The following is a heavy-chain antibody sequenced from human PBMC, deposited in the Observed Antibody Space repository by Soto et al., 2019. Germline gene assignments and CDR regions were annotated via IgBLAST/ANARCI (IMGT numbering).Heavy chain of an antibody. Sequence: QVQLQQWGAGLLKPSETLSLTCAVYGGSFSGYYWNWIRQPTGKGLEWIGEINNSGRTNYNPSLKSRVTMSVDRSKIQFSLKLISVTAADTGVYYCARGWGRIFAYWGKGTRVTVSS. CDR1: GGSFSGYY. CDR3: ARGWGRIFAY. J-gene: IGHJ4*02. D-gene: IGHD7-27*01. CDR2: INNSGRT. V-gene: IGHV4-34*01.